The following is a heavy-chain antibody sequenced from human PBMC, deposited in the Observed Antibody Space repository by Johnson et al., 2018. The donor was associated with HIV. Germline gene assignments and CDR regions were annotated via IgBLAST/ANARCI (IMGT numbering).Heavy chain of an antibody. CDR1: GFTFSSYW. Sequence: EVQLVESGGGVVQPGGSLRLSCAASGFTFSSYWMHWVRQAPGKGLVWVSRINSDGSSTSYADSVKGRFTISRDNAKNTLYLQMNSLRAEDTAVYYCARSEYDYYDSSGYDAFDIWGQGTMVTVSS. CDR2: INSDGSST. CDR3: ARSEYDYYDSSGYDAFDI. D-gene: IGHD3-22*01. J-gene: IGHJ3*02. V-gene: IGHV3-74*02.